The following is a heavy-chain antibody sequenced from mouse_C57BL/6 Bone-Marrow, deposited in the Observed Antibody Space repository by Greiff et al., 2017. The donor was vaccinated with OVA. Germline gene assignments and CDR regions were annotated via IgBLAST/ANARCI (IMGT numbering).Heavy chain of an antibody. Sequence: QVQLQQPGAELVRPGPSVKLSCKASGYTFTSYWMHWVKQRPGQGLEWIGVIDPSDSYTNYNQKFKGKATLTVDTSSSTAYMQLSSLTSEDSAVYYCARTGVVTTRRDGGTGTTVTVSS. V-gene: IGHV1-59*01. J-gene: IGHJ1*03. CDR1: GYTFTSYW. CDR3: ARTGVVTTRRD. CDR2: IDPSDSYT. D-gene: IGHD2-2*01.